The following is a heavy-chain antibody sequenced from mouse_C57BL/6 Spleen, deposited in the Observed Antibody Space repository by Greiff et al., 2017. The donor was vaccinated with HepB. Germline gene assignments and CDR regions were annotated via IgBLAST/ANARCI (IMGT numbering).Heavy chain of an antibody. D-gene: IGHD1-1*01. CDR1: GFTFSDYG. Sequence: EVKLVESGGGLVQPGGSLKLSCAASGFTFSDYGMAWVRQAPRKGPEWVAFISNLAYSIYYADTVTGRFTISRENAKNTLYLEMSSLRSEDTAMYYCARITTVVANWYFDVWGTGTTVTVSS. J-gene: IGHJ1*03. V-gene: IGHV5-15*04. CDR3: ARITTVVANWYFDV. CDR2: ISNLAYSI.